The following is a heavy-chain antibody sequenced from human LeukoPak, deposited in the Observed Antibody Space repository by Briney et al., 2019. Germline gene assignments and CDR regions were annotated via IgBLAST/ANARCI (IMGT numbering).Heavy chain of an antibody. D-gene: IGHD3-9*01. J-gene: IGHJ6*04. CDR1: GSPFTSYW. Sequence: GESRQISGKGSGSPFTSYWSSWARQMPGKGLEWMGRIDPSDSYTNYSPSFQGHVTISADKSISTPYLQWSSLKASDTAMYYCARHEAYYDILTATYYYYGMDVWGKGTTVTVSS. CDR2: IDPSDSYT. CDR3: ARHEAYYDILTATYYYYGMDV. V-gene: IGHV5-10-1*01.